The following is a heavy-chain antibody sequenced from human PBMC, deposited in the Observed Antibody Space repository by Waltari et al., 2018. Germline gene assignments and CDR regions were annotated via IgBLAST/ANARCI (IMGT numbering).Heavy chain of an antibody. D-gene: IGHD1-26*01. J-gene: IGHJ5*02. V-gene: IGHV1-69*05. CDR2: IIPKFGTT. CDR1: GDTFRNYA. Sequence: QVQLVQSGAEVKKPGSSVKVSCKASGDTFRNYATSWVRQAPGQGLEWMGGIIPKFGTTSYAQKFQGRVTITTDESTSTTYMELSSLRSEDTAMYYCARDSSGSYYRWFDPWGQGTLVTVSS. CDR3: ARDSSGSYYRWFDP.